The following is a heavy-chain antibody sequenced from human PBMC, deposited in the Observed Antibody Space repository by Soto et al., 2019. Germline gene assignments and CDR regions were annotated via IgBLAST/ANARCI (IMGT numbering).Heavy chain of an antibody. D-gene: IGHD3-9*01. CDR3: ARGRPYYDILTGSLPVDDY. CDR1: GGSFSGYY. J-gene: IGHJ4*02. CDR2: INHSGST. Sequence: SETLSLTCAVYGGSFSGYYWSWIRQPPGKGLEWIGEINHSGSTNYNPSLKSRVTISVDTSKNQFSLKLSSVTAADTAVYYCARGRPYYDILTGSLPVDDYWGQGTLVTVSS. V-gene: IGHV4-34*01.